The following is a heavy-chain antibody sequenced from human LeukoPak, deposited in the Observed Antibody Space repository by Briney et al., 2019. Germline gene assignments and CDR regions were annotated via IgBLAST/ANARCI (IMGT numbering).Heavy chain of an antibody. CDR3: ASPSSDYGDYVP. D-gene: IGHD4-17*01. V-gene: IGHV3-74*01. CDR2: INSDGSST. CDR1: EYMFSGYW. J-gene: IGHJ5*02. Sequence: GGSLRLSCAASEYMFSGYWMHWVRQTPGKGLVWVSRINSDGSSTSYADSVKGRFTISRDNAKNTLYLQMNSLRAEDTAVYYCASPSSDYGDYVPWGQGTLVTVSS.